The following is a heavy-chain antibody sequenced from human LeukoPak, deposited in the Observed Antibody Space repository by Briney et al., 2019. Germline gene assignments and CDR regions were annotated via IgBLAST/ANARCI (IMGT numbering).Heavy chain of an antibody. D-gene: IGHD5-18*01. Sequence: RSSETLSLTCTVSGYSISSGYYWGWIRQPPGKGLEWIGSVYHSGGAFHNPSLKSRVTISVDTSKNQFSLKLSSVTAADTAVYYCARTRTATRENYIEYWGQGTLVTVSS. CDR2: VYHSGGA. V-gene: IGHV4-38-2*02. CDR1: GYSISSGYY. J-gene: IGHJ4*02. CDR3: ARTRTATRENYIEY.